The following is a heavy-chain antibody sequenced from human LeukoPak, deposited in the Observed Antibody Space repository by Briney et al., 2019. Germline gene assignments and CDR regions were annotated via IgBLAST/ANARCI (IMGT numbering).Heavy chain of an antibody. J-gene: IGHJ3*02. D-gene: IGHD2-21*01. V-gene: IGHV3-30*02. CDR1: GFTFSSYG. Sequence: GGSLRLSCAASGFTFSSYGMHWVRQAPGKGLEWVAFIRYDGSNKYYADSVKGRFTISRDNSKNTLYLQMNSLRVEDTAVYYCAKDQVISGSEASDIWGQGTMVTVSS. CDR2: IRYDGSNK. CDR3: AKDQVISGSEASDI.